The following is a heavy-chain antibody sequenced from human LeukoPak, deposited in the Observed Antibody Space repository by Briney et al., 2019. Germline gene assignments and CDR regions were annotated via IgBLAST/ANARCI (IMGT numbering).Heavy chain of an antibody. CDR1: GGSISSSSYY. J-gene: IGHJ4*02. Sequence: SETLSLTCTVSGGSISSSSYYWGWIRQPPGKGLEWIGSIYYSGSTYYNPSLKSRVTISVDTSKNQFSLKLSSVTAADTAVYYCARHSITEAYYFDYWGQGTLVTVSS. CDR2: IYYSGST. V-gene: IGHV4-39*01. CDR3: ARHSITEAYYFDY. D-gene: IGHD1-20*01.